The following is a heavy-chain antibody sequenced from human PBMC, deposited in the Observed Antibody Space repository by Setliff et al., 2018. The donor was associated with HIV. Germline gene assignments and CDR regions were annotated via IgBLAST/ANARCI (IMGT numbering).Heavy chain of an antibody. J-gene: IGHJ4*02. Sequence: LRLSCTVSGFTFGDYTMSWVRQAPGKGLEWVGFIRSKTYGGTTEYAASVKGRFTISRDDSKSIAYLQMNSLKTEDTAVYYCTSAFADYAYWYFDYWGQGTLITVSS. CDR3: TSAFADYAYWYFDY. CDR2: IRSKTYGGTT. V-gene: IGHV3-49*04. D-gene: IGHD2-8*02. CDR1: GFTFGDYT.